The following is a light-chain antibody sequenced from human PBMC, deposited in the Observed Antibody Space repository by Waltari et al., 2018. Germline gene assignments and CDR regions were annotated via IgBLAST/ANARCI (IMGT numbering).Light chain of an antibody. Sequence: DIQMTQTPSSLSASVGDRVIITCRASQTINKYLNWYQQKPGEAPKLLIFATFNLQSGVPARFRGGGSGTDFTLTISSLQPEDFATYYCQQSYRIPPTFGPGTKVDIK. CDR2: ATF. V-gene: IGKV1-39*01. J-gene: IGKJ3*01. CDR1: QTINKY. CDR3: QQSYRIPPT.